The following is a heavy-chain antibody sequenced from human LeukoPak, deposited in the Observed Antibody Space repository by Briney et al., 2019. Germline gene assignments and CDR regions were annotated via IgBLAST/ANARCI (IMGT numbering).Heavy chain of an antibody. CDR3: ARTVRGEAYFDY. D-gene: IGHD3-10*02. CDR1: GGSISSGGYY. Sequence: SETLSLTCTVSGGSISSGGYYWSWIRQHPGKGLEWIGYIYYSGSTYYNPPLKSRVTISVDTSKNQFSLKLSSVTAADTAVYYCARTVRGEAYFDYWGQGTLVTVSS. V-gene: IGHV4-31*03. CDR2: IYYSGST. J-gene: IGHJ4*02.